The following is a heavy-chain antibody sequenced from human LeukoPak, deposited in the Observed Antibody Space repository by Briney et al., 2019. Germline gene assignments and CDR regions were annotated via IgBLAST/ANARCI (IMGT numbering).Heavy chain of an antibody. J-gene: IGHJ3*01. Sequence: GESLRLSCAASGFTFTNYAMHWVRQAPGKGLESVSAITSDGVSSYHADSVKGRFTISRDNSKNTLYLQMGSLRAEDMAVYFCARVGSYSAFDLWGQGTMVTVSS. CDR2: ITSDGVSS. CDR3: ARVGSYSAFDL. D-gene: IGHD1-26*01. V-gene: IGHV3-64*02. CDR1: GFTFTNYA.